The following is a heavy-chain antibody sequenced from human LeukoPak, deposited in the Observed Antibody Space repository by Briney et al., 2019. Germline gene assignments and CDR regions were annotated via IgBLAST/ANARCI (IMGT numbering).Heavy chain of an antibody. CDR2: IIPIFGTA. CDR3: ARLGHQGAIFEVAQTNDY. CDR1: GGTFSSYA. D-gene: IGHD3-3*01. J-gene: IGHJ4*02. Sequence: SVKVSCKASGGTFSSYAISWVRQAPGQGLEWMGGIIPIFGTANYAQKFQGRVTITADESTSTAYIELSSLRSEDTAVYYCARLGHQGAIFEVAQTNDYWGQGTLVTVSS. V-gene: IGHV1-69*13.